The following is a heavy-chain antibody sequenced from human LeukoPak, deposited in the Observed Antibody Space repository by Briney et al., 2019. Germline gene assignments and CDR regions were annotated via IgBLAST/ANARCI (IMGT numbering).Heavy chain of an antibody. V-gene: IGHV3-23*01. CDR3: AKRPRYSSGWFDY. D-gene: IGHD6-19*01. CDR2: ISGSGGST. CDR1: GLTFSSYA. J-gene: IGHJ4*02. Sequence: PGGSLRLSCAASGLTFSSYAMSWVRQAPGKGLEWVSAISGSGGSTYYADSVKGRFTISRDNSKNTLYLQMNSLRAEDTAVYYCAKRPRYSSGWFDYWGQGTLVTVSS.